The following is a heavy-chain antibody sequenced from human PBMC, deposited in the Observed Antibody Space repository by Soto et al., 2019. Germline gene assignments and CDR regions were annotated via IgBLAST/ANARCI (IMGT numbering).Heavy chain of an antibody. CDR2: IYNSGSS. J-gene: IGHJ4*02. V-gene: IGHV4-59*02. D-gene: IGHD3-16*01. CDR3: ARGLETAFRTGLVY. Sequence: PSETLSITCSVSGESVSSYYWTWIRQSPGKGLEWIGYIYNSGSSNYNPSLKSRVTISADTSKNQFSLRLSSVAAADTAVYYCARGLETAFRTGLVYWGQGILVTVS. CDR1: GESVSSYY.